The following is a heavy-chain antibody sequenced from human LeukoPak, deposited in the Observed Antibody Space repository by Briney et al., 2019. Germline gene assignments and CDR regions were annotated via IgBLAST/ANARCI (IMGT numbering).Heavy chain of an antibody. CDR2: INHSGST. Sequence: SETLSLTCAVYGGSFSGYYWSWIRQPPGKGLEWIGEINHSGSTNYNPSLKSRVTISVDTSKNQFSLKLSSVTAADTAVYYCARGIAVAGTGLDYWGQATLVTVSS. CDR3: ARGIAVAGTGLDY. V-gene: IGHV4-34*01. D-gene: IGHD6-19*01. J-gene: IGHJ4*02. CDR1: GGSFSGYY.